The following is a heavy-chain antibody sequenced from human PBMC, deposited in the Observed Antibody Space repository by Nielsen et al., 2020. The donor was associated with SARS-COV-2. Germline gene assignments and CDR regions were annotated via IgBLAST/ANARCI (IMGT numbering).Heavy chain of an antibody. Sequence: GESLKISCAASGFPFNIFDMSWVRQAPGKGLEWVSFISGKDDSTHYAESVKGRFTISRDNSKNTVYLQMNSLRAEDTAVYYCARNPTINYYDSNGFASPYYFDYWGQGTLVTVSS. V-gene: IGHV3-23*01. CDR1: GFPFNIFD. J-gene: IGHJ4*02. CDR3: ARNPTINYYDSNGFASPYYFDY. D-gene: IGHD3-22*01. CDR2: ISGKDDST.